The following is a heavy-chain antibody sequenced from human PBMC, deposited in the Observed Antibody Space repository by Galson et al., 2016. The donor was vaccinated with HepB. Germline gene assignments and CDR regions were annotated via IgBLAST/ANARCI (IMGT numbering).Heavy chain of an antibody. CDR3: ARGLRAGYYWSFDV. J-gene: IGHJ6*02. CDR2: IKQDGSEK. D-gene: IGHD1-26*01. CDR1: GFTFSSYS. Sequence: SLRLSCAASGFTFSSYSMTWVRQAPGKGLEWVANIKQDGSEKYYVDSVKGRFTISRDNAKNSLYLQMNSLRVDDTAVYYCARGLRAGYYWSFDVWGQGTTVTVSS. V-gene: IGHV3-7*03.